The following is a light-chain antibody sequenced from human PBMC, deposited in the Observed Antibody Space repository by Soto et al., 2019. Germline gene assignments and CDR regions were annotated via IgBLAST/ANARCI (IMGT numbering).Light chain of an antibody. J-gene: IGKJ5*01. CDR3: QQSYSTPIT. V-gene: IGKV1-39*01. CDR1: QDISNY. Sequence: DIQMTQSPSSLSASVGDSVTITCQASQDISNYLNWYQQKPGKAPKLLIYAASSLQSGVPSRFSGSGSGTDFTLTISSLQPEDFATYYCQQSYSTPITFGQGTRLEIK. CDR2: AAS.